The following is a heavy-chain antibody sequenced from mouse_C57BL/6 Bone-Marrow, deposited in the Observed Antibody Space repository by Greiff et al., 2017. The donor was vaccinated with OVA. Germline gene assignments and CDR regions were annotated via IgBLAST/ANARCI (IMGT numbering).Heavy chain of an antibody. J-gene: IGHJ1*03. V-gene: IGHV5-16*01. CDR1: GFTFSDYY. CDR2: INYDGSST. D-gene: IGHD1-1*01. CDR3: AREIYYGSSYGGYFDV. Sequence: EVMLVESEGGLVQPGSSMKLSCTASGFTFSDYYMAWVRQVPEKGLEWVANINYDGSSTYYLDSLKSRFIISRDNAKNILYLQMSSLKSEDTATYYCAREIYYGSSYGGYFDVWGTGTTVTVSS.